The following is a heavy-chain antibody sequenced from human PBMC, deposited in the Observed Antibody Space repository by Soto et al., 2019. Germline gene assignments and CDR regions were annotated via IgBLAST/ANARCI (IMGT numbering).Heavy chain of an antibody. CDR1: GYTLTGYH. J-gene: IGHJ5*02. CDR2: INTNSGDT. Sequence: ASVKVSCKASGYTLTGYHIQWARQAPGQGLEWMGWINTNSGDTVYAQKFQGWVTMTRDTSINTAYVELARLRSDDTAVYYCARWVGASNWFDPWGQGTLVTVSS. V-gene: IGHV1-2*04. D-gene: IGHD1-26*01. CDR3: ARWVGASNWFDP.